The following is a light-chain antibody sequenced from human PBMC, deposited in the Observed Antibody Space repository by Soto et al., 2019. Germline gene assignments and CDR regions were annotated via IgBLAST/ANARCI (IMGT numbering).Light chain of an antibody. Sequence: EIVMTQSPATLSVSPGERATLSCRASQSVSSNLAWYQQKPGQAPRLLIYGASTSATGIPARFSGSGSGTEFTLTISSLQSEDCAVYYCQQYNNWPRGTFGQGTKLEI. CDR1: QSVSSN. J-gene: IGKJ2*02. V-gene: IGKV3-15*01. CDR2: GAS. CDR3: QQYNNWPRGT.